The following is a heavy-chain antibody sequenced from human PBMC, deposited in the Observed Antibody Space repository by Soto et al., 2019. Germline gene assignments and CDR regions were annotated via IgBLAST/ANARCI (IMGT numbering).Heavy chain of an antibody. CDR2: IIPIFGTA. Sequence: SVKVSCKXSGGTFSSYAISWVRQAPGQGLEWMGGIIPIFGTANYAQKFQGRVTITADKSTSTAYMELSSLRSEDTAVYYCASTGVGYSGYDYYYYGMDVWGQGTTVTVSS. D-gene: IGHD5-12*01. J-gene: IGHJ6*02. CDR1: GGTFSSYA. CDR3: ASTGVGYSGYDYYYYGMDV. V-gene: IGHV1-69*06.